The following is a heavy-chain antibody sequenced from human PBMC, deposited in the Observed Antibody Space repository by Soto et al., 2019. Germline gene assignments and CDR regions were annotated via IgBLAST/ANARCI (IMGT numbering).Heavy chain of an antibody. Sequence: GGSLRLSCAASGFTFSSYAMSWVRQAPGKGLEWVSSISGRGSSTYYAGSVKGRFTISRDNSKNTLYLQMNSLRAEDTAVYYCAKDHDRPGDYWGQGTLVTAPQ. CDR3: AKDHDRPGDY. CDR1: GFTFSSYA. V-gene: IGHV3-23*01. J-gene: IGHJ4*02. CDR2: ISGRGSST. D-gene: IGHD3-22*01.